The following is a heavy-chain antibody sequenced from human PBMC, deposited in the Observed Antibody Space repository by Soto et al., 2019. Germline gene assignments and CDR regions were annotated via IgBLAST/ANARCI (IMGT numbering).Heavy chain of an antibody. Sequence: GGSLRLSCAASGFTFSSYAMSWVRQAPGKGLEWVSAISGSGGSTYYADSVKGRFTISRDNSKNTQYLQMNSLRAEDTAVYYCASAEYSRYTGPFDYWGQGTLVTVSS. D-gene: IGHD6-6*01. CDR1: GFTFSSYA. J-gene: IGHJ4*02. CDR2: ISGSGGST. V-gene: IGHV3-23*01. CDR3: ASAEYSRYTGPFDY.